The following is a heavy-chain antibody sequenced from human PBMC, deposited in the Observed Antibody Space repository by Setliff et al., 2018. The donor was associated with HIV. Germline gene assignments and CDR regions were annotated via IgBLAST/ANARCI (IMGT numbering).Heavy chain of an antibody. D-gene: IGHD2-8*01. V-gene: IGHV3-7*03. Sequence: PGESLRLSCAASGFVFSDFWMSWARQAPGKGLEWVANINDDGNKKWYVGSARGRFTISRDNAKNSLFLQMNSLRADDTAVYYCAALSVRTNPVYGVISTRFDPWGQGSLVTVSS. CDR2: INDDGNKK. J-gene: IGHJ5*02. CDR3: AALSVRTNPVYGVISTRFDP. CDR1: GFVFSDFW.